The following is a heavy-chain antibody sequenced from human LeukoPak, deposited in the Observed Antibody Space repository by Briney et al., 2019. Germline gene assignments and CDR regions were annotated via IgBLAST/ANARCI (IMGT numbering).Heavy chain of an antibody. CDR2: VYYSGST. Sequence: SGTLSLTCTVSGGSISSYYWSWIRQPPGKALEWIGYVYYSGSTNYNPSLKNRVTISVDTSKNQFSLKLSSVTAADTAVYYCASADGSGSYYTFDYWGQGTPVTVSS. CDR1: GGSISSYY. D-gene: IGHD3-10*01. CDR3: ASADGSGSYYTFDY. J-gene: IGHJ4*02. V-gene: IGHV4-59*01.